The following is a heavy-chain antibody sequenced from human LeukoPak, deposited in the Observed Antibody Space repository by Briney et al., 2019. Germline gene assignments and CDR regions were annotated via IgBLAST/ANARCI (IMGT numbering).Heavy chain of an antibody. D-gene: IGHD2-8*01. V-gene: IGHV1-69*05. CDR3: ARGPKMVYLYYMDV. J-gene: IGHJ6*03. CDR2: IIPMFRSA. Sequence: SVKVSCKASGGTFSSYAVSWVRQAPGEGLEWMGAIIPMFRSAKYAQKFQGRVTITTDESTSTADMELSSLRSEDTDVYFCARGPKMVYLYYMDVWGKGTTVTVSS. CDR1: GGTFSSYA.